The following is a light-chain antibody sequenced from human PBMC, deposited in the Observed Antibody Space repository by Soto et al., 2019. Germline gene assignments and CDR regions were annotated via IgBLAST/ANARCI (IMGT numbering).Light chain of an antibody. Sequence: DIVMTQSPLSLPVTPGEPASISCRSSQSLLHSNGYNYLDWYLQKPGQSPQLLIYLGSNRASGVPDRFSGSGSGTDFTLKISRAEAEDVGVYYCMQALQSPPMITLGQGTRLE. V-gene: IGKV2-28*01. CDR2: LGS. CDR3: MQALQSPPMIT. J-gene: IGKJ5*01. CDR1: QSLLHSNGYNY.